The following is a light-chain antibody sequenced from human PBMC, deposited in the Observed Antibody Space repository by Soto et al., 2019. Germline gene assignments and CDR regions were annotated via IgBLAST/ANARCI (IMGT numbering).Light chain of an antibody. J-gene: IGLJ1*01. CDR1: SSDVGGYNY. Sequence: QSALTQPASVSGSPGQSITISCPGTSSDVGGYNYVSWYQQHPGIAPKLLIYGVTNRPSGVSTRFSGSKSGNTASLTISGLLAEDEADYHCSSYTSASTLLYLFGTGTKLTVL. V-gene: IGLV2-14*01. CDR3: SSYTSASTLLYL. CDR2: GVT.